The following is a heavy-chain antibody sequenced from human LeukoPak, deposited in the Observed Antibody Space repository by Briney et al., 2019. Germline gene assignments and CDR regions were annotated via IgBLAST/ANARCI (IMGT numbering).Heavy chain of an antibody. CDR2: IYYSGST. J-gene: IGHJ6*03. CDR3: AIVILYYDFWSGYFPKTYYYYMDV. V-gene: IGHV4-39*07. Sequence: SETLSLTCTGSGGSISSSSYYWGWIRQPPGKGLEWIGSIYYSGSTYYNPSLKSRVTISVDTSKNQFSLKLSSVTAADTAVYYCAIVILYYDFWSGYFPKTYYYYMDVWGKGTTVTVSS. D-gene: IGHD3-3*01. CDR1: GGSISSSSYY.